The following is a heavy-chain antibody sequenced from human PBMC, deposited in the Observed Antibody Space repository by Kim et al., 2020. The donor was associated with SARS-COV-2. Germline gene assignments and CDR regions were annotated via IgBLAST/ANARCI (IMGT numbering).Heavy chain of an antibody. CDR2: IRSKAYGGTT. J-gene: IGHJ6*01. V-gene: IGHV3-49*04. CDR1: GFTFGDYA. D-gene: IGHD2-15*01. Sequence: GGSLRLSCTASGFTFGDYAMSWVRQAPGKGLEWVGFIRSKAYGGTTEYAASVKGRFTISRDDSKSIAYLQMNSLKTEDTAVYYCTGSVVVAATHIYYYYGMDVWGQGTTVTVSS. CDR3: TGSVVVAATHIYYYYGMDV.